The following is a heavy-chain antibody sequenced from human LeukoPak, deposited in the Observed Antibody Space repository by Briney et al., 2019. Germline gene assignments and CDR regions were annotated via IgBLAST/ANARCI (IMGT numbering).Heavy chain of an antibody. V-gene: IGHV2-70*11. CDR2: IDWDDDK. CDR3: VGVNYYDTSLGFA. D-gene: IGHD3-22*01. J-gene: IGHJ4*02. CDR1: VFSLSTRGMC. Sequence: SGPALVKPTQTLTLTCTFSVFSLSTRGMCVSWIRQPPGKALEWLARIDWDDDKYYSTSLKTRLTISKDTSKNQVVLTVTNMDPVDTATYYCVGVNYYDTSLGFAWGQGTLVTVSS.